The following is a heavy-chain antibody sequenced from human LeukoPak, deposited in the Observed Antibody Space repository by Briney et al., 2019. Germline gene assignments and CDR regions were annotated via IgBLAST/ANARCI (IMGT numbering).Heavy chain of an antibody. D-gene: IGHD3-22*01. CDR3: ARDSDVITAVFDY. V-gene: IGHV3-23*01. CDR2: ISGSGGST. Sequence: GGSLRLSCAASGFTSSSYAMSWVRQAPGKGLEWVSAISGSGGSTYYADSVKGRFTISRDNSKNTLYLQMNSLRAEDTAVYYCARDSDVITAVFDYWGQGTLVTVSS. CDR1: GFTSSSYA. J-gene: IGHJ4*02.